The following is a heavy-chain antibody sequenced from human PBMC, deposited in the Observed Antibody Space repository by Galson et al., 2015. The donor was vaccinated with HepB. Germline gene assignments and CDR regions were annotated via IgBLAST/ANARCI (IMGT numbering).Heavy chain of an antibody. J-gene: IGHJ4*02. V-gene: IGHV3-48*01. CDR3: ARDDSHNYPGAFDH. Sequence: SLRLSCAVSGFSFSDYAMNWVRQAPGKGLEWISYITSSSDSVYYAASVKGRFTISRDNANNSLDLQMNSLRAEDTAIYYCARDDSHNYPGAFDHWGQGTLVLVSS. D-gene: IGHD3-10*01. CDR1: GFSFSDYA. CDR2: ITSSSDSV.